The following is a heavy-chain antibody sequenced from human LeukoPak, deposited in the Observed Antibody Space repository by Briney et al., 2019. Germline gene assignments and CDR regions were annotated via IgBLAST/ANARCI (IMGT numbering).Heavy chain of an antibody. CDR1: GYTFTGHY. Sequence: ASVKVSYKASGYTFTGHYMHWVRQAPRHGLEWTGWINPNRVGTDYAQKLQGRVTMTRDTSISTAYMELSRLRSDDTAVYCCARGPYDFWSGYSDYWGQGTLVTVSS. D-gene: IGHD3-3*01. V-gene: IGHV1-2*02. CDR2: INPNRVGT. CDR3: ARGPYDFWSGYSDY. J-gene: IGHJ4*02.